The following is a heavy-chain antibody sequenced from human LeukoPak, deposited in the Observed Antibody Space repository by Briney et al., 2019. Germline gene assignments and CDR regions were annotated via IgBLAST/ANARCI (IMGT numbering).Heavy chain of an antibody. CDR2: IIPIFGTA. D-gene: IGHD1-26*01. V-gene: IGHV1-69*01. CDR3: ARGEGATMSGDY. J-gene: IGHJ4*02. CDR1: GGTFSSYA. Sequence: ASVKVSCKASGGTFSSYAISWVRQAPGQGLEWMGGIIPIFGTANYAQKFQGRVTITADESTSTAYMELSSLRSDDTGVYYCARGEGATMSGDYWGQGTLVTVSS.